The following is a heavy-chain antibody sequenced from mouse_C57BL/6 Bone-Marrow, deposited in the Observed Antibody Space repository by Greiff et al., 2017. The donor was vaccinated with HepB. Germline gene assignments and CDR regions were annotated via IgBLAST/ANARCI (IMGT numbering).Heavy chain of an antibody. CDR1: GYAFSSSW. D-gene: IGHD2-1*01. V-gene: IGHV1-82*01. CDR2: IYPGDGDT. Sequence: VQLQQSGPELVKPGASVKISCKASGYAFSSSWMNWVKQRPGKGLEWIGRIYPGDGDTNYNGKFKGKATLTADKSSSTAYMQLSSLTSEDSAVYFCARWSGNSAWFAYWGQGTLVTVSA. CDR3: ARWSGNSAWFAY. J-gene: IGHJ3*01.